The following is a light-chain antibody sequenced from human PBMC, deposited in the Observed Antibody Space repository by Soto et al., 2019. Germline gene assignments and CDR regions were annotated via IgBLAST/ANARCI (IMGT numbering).Light chain of an antibody. CDR2: GAS. J-gene: IGKJ5*01. CDR3: QQYNNWSIT. Sequence: EIVLTQSPGTLSLSPGERATLSCRASQSVSSSYLAWYQQKPGQAPRLLIYGASSRATGIPDRFSGSGSGAEFTLTISSLQSEDFAVYYCQQYNNWSITFGQGTRLEIK. CDR1: QSVSSSY. V-gene: IGKV3-20*01.